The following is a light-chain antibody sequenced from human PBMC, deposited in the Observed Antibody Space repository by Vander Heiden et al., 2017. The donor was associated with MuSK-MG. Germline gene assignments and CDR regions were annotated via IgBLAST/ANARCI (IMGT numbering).Light chain of an antibody. CDR3: QQSYSTPRT. J-gene: IGKJ1*01. CDR2: AAS. Sequence: DIQMTQSPSSLSASVGDRVTITCRASQSITSFLNWYQQKPGKAPKLLIYAASSLQSGVPSRISGSGSGTDFTLTISSLQPKDFATYYCQQSYSTPRTFGQGTKVEIK. CDR1: QSITSF. V-gene: IGKV1-39*01.